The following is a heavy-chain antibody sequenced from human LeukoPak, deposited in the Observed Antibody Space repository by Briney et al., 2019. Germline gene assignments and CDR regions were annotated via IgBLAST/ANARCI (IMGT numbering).Heavy chain of an antibody. V-gene: IGHV5-51*01. D-gene: IGHD6-19*01. Sequence: GASLKISCKGSGYIFTTYWIGWVRQMPGKGLEWRGIIYPGDSDSRYSPSFQGQVTISVDKSISTAYLPSNSLKASDTAMYSCARHMATYGSGWYVDYWGQGTLVTVSS. CDR2: IYPGDSDS. CDR3: ARHMATYGSGWYVDY. J-gene: IGHJ4*02. CDR1: GYIFTTYW.